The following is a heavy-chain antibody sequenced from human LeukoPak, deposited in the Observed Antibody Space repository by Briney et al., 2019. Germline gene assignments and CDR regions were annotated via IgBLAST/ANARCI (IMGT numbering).Heavy chain of an antibody. D-gene: IGHD4-17*01. CDR1: GFTFSNYW. CDR3: ARGSDETVTISGWFDP. V-gene: IGHV3-74*01. Sequence: TGGSLRLSCAASGFTFSNYWMHWVRQGPGKGLVWVSRLNSDGRTTTYADSVKGRFTISRDNAKNTLYLQMDSLRAEDTAVYYCARGSDETVTISGWFDPWRQGTLVTVSS. J-gene: IGHJ5*02. CDR2: LNSDGRTT.